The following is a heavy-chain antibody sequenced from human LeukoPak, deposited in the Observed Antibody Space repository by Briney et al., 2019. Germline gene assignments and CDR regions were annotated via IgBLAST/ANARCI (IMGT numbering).Heavy chain of an antibody. Sequence: GGTLRLSCVASGFTFSRSGMHWVRQAPGKGLEWVAVISHDGSSKHCADSVKGRFTISRDNSKNTLYLQMNSLRTEDTAVYYCAKDRSSTWSIDYWGQGALVTVSS. J-gene: IGHJ4*02. V-gene: IGHV3-30*18. CDR2: ISHDGSSK. D-gene: IGHD6-13*01. CDR1: GFTFSRSG. CDR3: AKDRSSTWSIDY.